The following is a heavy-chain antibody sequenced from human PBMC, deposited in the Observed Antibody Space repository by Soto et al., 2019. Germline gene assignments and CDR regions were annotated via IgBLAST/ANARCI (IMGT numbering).Heavy chain of an antibody. CDR2: INSNSGGT. CDR3: ARGGIAAAGDGKFMDV. J-gene: IGHJ6*02. Sequence: ASVKVSCKAYGYTFTGYYMHWVRQAPGQGLEWMGWINSNSGGTNYAQKFQGWVTMTRDTSISTAYMELSRLRSDDTAVYYCARGGIAAAGDGKFMDVWGQGTTVTVSS. D-gene: IGHD6-13*01. CDR1: GYTFTGYY. V-gene: IGHV1-2*04.